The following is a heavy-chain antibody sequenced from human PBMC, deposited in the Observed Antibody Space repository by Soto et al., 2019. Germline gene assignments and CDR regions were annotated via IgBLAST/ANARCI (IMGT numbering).Heavy chain of an antibody. CDR2: IYHSGST. CDR3: ARGGGSSWLFMYY. CDR1: GYAISSGYY. J-gene: IGHJ4*02. D-gene: IGHD6-13*01. Sequence: SETLSLTCAVSGYAISSGYYWGWIRQPPGKGLEWIGSIYHSGSTYYNPSLKSRVTISVDTSKNQFSLKLSSVTAADTAVYYCARGGGSSWLFMYYWGQGTLVTVSS. V-gene: IGHV4-38-2*01.